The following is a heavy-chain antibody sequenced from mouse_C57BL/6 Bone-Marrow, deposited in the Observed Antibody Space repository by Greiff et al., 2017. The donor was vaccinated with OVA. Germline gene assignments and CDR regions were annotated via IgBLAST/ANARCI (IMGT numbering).Heavy chain of an antibody. D-gene: IGHD1-1*01. J-gene: IGHJ2*01. V-gene: IGHV1-19*01. CDR3: ARWGTTVVAGFDY. Sequence: SGPVLVKPGASVKMSCKASGYTFTDYYMNWVKQSHGKSLEWIGVINPYNGGTSYNQKFKGKATLTVDKSSSTAYMELNSLTSEDSAVYYCARWGTTVVAGFDYWGQGTTLTVSS. CDR1: GYTFTDYY. CDR2: INPYNGGT.